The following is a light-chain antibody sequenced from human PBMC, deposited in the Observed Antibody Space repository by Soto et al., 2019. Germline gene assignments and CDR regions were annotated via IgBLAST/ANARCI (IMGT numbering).Light chain of an antibody. CDR1: QSVSSN. J-gene: IGKJ5*01. V-gene: IGKV3-15*01. CDR3: QQYNNWPPIT. Sequence: EIVMTQSPATLSVSPGERATLSCRASQSVSSNLAWYQQKPGQAPRLLIYGASTRATGISARFSGSGSGTEFTLTISSLQSEDFAVYHCQQYNNWPPITLGQGTRLEIK. CDR2: GAS.